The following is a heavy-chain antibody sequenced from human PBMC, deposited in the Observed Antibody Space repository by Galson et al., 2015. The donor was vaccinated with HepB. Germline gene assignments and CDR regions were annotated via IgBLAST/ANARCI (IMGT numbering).Heavy chain of an antibody. CDR1: GFSLSTSGMC. CDR2: IDWDDDK. CDR3: ARNSGYDLLYGMDV. V-gene: IGHV2-70*11. D-gene: IGHD5-12*01. Sequence: PALVNPTQTLTLTCTFSGFSLSTSGMCVSWIRQPPGKALEWLARIDWDDDKYYSTSLKTRLTISKDTSKNQVVLTMTNMDPVDTATYYCARNSGYDLLYGMDVWGQGTTVTVSS. J-gene: IGHJ6*02.